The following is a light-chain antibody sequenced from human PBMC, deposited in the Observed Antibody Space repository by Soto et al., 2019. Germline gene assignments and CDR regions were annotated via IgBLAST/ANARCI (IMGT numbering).Light chain of an antibody. CDR3: QQYNEWPLT. CDR1: LSISNN. J-gene: IGKJ4*01. V-gene: IGKV3-15*01. Sequence: VMTQSPATLSGSPGERATLSCRASLSISNNLAWYQQKPGQAPMLLIYSASTRATAIPARFSGSASGTEFTLTISSLQSEDFAVYYCQQYNEWPLTFGGGTKVETK. CDR2: SAS.